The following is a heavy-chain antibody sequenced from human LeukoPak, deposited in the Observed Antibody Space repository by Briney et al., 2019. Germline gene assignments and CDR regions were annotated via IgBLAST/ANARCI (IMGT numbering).Heavy chain of an antibody. V-gene: IGHV3-7*01. D-gene: IGHD5-18*01. CDR3: ARDLSGVAGYTYGRGIDY. CDR2: IKQEGSAR. Sequence: GGSLRLSCVASGFSFSSYWMSWVRQTPGKGLEWVANIKQEGSARYYVDSVTGRFTISRDNAMNSLYLQMNSLRAEDTAVYYCARDLSGVAGYTYGRGIDYWGQGTLVTVSS. CDR1: GFSFSSYW. J-gene: IGHJ4*02.